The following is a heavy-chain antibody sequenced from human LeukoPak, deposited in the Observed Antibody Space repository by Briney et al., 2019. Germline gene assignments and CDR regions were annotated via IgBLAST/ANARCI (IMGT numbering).Heavy chain of an antibody. CDR2: IYYSRST. CDR1: GGSVSSGSYY. J-gene: IGHJ6*02. D-gene: IGHD3-3*01. CDR3: ARESTTIFGVVTSYYYGMDV. V-gene: IGHV4-61*01. Sequence: SETLSLTCTVSGGSVSSGSYYWSWIRQPPGKGLEWIGYIYYSRSTNYNPSLKSRVTISVDTSKNQFSLKLSSVTAADTAVYYCARESTTIFGVVTSYYYGMDVWGQGTTVTVSS.